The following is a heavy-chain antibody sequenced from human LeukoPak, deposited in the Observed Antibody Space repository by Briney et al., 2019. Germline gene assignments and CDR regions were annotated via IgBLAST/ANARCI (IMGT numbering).Heavy chain of an antibody. Sequence: GGSLRLSCAACRFILSFYWMRCVRQVPGKGLEGVANINQEGTEKNDVDSVKGRFTISRDNAKNPVYLQMNSLRDEDTAVYYCARDPEGDDYDMDVWGQGTTVTVSS. CDR3: ARDPEGDDYDMDV. J-gene: IGHJ6*02. D-gene: IGHD3-16*01. CDR2: INQEGTEK. CDR1: RFILSFYW. V-gene: IGHV3-7*04.